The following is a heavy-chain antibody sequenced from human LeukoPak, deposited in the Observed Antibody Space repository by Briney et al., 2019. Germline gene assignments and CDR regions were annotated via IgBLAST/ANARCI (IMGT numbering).Heavy chain of an antibody. CDR3: ARSGGSGTYYYYYMDV. CDR2: IIPIFGTA. J-gene: IGHJ6*03. V-gene: IGHV1-69*05. CDR1: GGTFSSYA. Sequence: SVKVSCKASGGTFSSYAISWVRQAPGQGLEWMGRIIPIFGTANYAQKFQGRVTITTDESTSSAYMELSSLRSEDTAVYYCARSGGSGTYYYYYMDVWGKGTTVTVSS. D-gene: IGHD3-10*01.